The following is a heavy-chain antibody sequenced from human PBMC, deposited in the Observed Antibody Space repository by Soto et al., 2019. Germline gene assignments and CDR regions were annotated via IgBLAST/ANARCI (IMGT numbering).Heavy chain of an antibody. D-gene: IGHD1-20*01. J-gene: IGHJ5*02. CDR2: ISAYNGNT. V-gene: IGHV1-18*01. CDR1: GYTFTSYG. CDR3: ARGNNWNDWFDP. Sequence: QVQLVQSGAEVKKPGASVKVSCKASGYTFTSYGISWVRSAPGQGLAWMGWISAYNGNTNYAPKLQGRVTMTPTKSTITAYTELRSLRSDDTAVYYCARGNNWNDWFDPLGQGTLVTVSS.